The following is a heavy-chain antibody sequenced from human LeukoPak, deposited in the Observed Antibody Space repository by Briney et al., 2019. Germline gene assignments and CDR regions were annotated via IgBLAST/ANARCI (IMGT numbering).Heavy chain of an antibody. CDR2: INPNSGGT. J-gene: IGHJ4*02. CDR1: GYTFTVYY. D-gene: IGHD4-23*01. Sequence: ASVKVSCKASGYTFTVYYMHWGRQAPGQGLEWMGWINPNSGGTNYAQKFQGRVTMTRDTSISTAYMELSRLRSDDTAVYYCAAPLIGNSVADYWGQGTLVTVSS. V-gene: IGHV1-2*02. CDR3: AAPLIGNSVADY.